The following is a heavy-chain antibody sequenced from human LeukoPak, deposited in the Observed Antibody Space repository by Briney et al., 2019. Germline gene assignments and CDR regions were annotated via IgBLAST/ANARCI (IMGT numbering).Heavy chain of an antibody. D-gene: IGHD3-22*01. CDR2: VKSKTEGGTT. CDR3: STTYYYDSSEGY. V-gene: IGHV3-15*07. J-gene: IGHJ4*02. CDR1: GLTFSNVY. Sequence: PGGSLRLSCAASGLTFSNVYMNWGRQAPGKGLEWVGRVKSKTEGGTTDFAAPVKGRFTISRDDSKNTLYLQMNSLKTEDTAVYYCSTTYYYDSSEGYWGQGTLVTVSS.